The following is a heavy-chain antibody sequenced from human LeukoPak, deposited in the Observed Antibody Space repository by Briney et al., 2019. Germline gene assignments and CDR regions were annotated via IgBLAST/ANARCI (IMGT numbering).Heavy chain of an antibody. Sequence: ASVKVSCKASGYIFINYYIHWVRQAPGQGLEWMGVINPSDGSTNYAQKYQDRVTMTRDTSTRTVYMQLSSLRSDDTAVYYCARDGGDYDFWSGYLHYFDYWGQGTLVTVSS. CDR3: ARDGGDYDFWSGYLHYFDY. D-gene: IGHD3-3*01. CDR1: GYIFINYY. CDR2: INPSDGST. J-gene: IGHJ4*02. V-gene: IGHV1-46*01.